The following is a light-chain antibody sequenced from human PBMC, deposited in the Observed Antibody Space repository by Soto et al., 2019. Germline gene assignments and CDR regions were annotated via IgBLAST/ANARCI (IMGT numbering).Light chain of an antibody. CDR3: SLYTSENAYV. CDR1: SSDVGGYYY. V-gene: IGLV2-14*01. CDR2: QVS. J-gene: IGLJ1*01. Sequence: QSVLTQPASVSGSPGQSITISCTGTSSDVGGYYYVSWYQHHPGKAPKLMIYQVSNRPSGVSNRFSGSKSGNTASLTISGLQAEDEADYYCSLYTSENAYVCGTGTKVT.